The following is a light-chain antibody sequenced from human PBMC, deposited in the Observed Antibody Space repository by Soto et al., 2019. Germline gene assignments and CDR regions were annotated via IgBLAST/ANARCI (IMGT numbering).Light chain of an antibody. CDR3: QQTYSIPRT. CDR2: GAS. CDR1: HNIVNY. J-gene: IGKJ4*01. V-gene: IGKV1-39*01. Sequence: DIQMTQSPSSLSASVGDRVTITCRSSHNIVNYLSSYQRKPGEAPKLLIYGASSLQRGVPSRFSGSGSGTDFTLIISTLQPEDFATFYCQQTYSIPRTFGGGTKVEIK.